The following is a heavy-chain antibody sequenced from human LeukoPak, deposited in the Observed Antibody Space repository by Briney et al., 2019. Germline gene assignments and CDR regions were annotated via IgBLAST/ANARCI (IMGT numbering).Heavy chain of an antibody. Sequence: PGGSLRLSCAASGFTFSSYWMHWVRQAPGKGLVWVSRINSDGSSTSYADSVKGRFTISRDNAKNTLYLQMNSLRAEDTAVYYCARVGDSSGYWFGRGKITYAFDIWGQGIMVTVSS. J-gene: IGHJ3*02. D-gene: IGHD3-22*01. CDR2: INSDGSST. CDR3: ARVGDSSGYWFGRGKITYAFDI. CDR1: GFTFSSYW. V-gene: IGHV3-74*01.